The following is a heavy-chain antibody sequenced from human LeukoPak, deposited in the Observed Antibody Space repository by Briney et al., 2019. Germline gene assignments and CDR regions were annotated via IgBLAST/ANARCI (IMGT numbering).Heavy chain of an antibody. V-gene: IGHV4-61*01. CDR2: IYYSGST. CDR1: GGSISSSSYY. Sequence: SETLSLTCTVSGGSISSSSYYWGWIRQPPGKGLEWIGYIYYSGSTNYNPSLKSRVTISVDTSKNQFSLKLSSVTAADTAVYYCARDRVGSGWYESGWFDPWGQGTLVTVSS. J-gene: IGHJ5*02. D-gene: IGHD6-19*01. CDR3: ARDRVGSGWYESGWFDP.